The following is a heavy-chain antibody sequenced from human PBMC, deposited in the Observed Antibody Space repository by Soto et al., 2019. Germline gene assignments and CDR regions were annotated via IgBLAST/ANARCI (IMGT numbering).Heavy chain of an antibody. Sequence: GALWLSCGGFGFTLSSYDMSRVRQAPGKGLEWVSTITASGHNTYYADSVKGRFTSSRGNSKNSLYLQMNSLRAEDTAIYYGAKSXDSPMIVVVVTFDAFEIWGQGTIVTVSS. J-gene: IGHJ3*02. CDR2: ITASGHNT. CDR3: AKSXDSPMIVVVVTFDAFEI. CDR1: GFTLSSYD. V-gene: IGHV3-23*01. D-gene: IGHD3-22*01.